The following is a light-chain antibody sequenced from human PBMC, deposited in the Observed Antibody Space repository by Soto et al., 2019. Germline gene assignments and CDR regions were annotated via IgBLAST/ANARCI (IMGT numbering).Light chain of an antibody. CDR1: QSISSW. V-gene: IGKV1-5*03. Sequence: DIQMTQSPSTLSASVGDRVTITCRASQSISSWLAWYRQKPGKAPNLLIYKASSLESGVPSRFSGSGSGTEFTLTISSLQPDDFANYYCQQYNRYPLTFGGGTKVEIK. J-gene: IGKJ4*01. CDR3: QQYNRYPLT. CDR2: KAS.